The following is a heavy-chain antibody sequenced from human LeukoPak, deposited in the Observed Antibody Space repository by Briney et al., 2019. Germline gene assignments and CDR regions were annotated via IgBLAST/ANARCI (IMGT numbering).Heavy chain of an antibody. D-gene: IGHD6-6*01. CDR3: ARATYNDLKYSSSSRAYYYYYYYMDV. CDR2: INHSGST. CDR1: GGSFSGYY. V-gene: IGHV4-34*01. Sequence: SETLSLTCAVYGGSFSGYYGSWIRQPPGKGLEWIGEINHSGSTNYNPSLKSRVTISVDTSKNQFSLKLSSVTAADTAVYYCARATYNDLKYSSSSRAYYYYYYYMDVWGKGTTVTVSS. J-gene: IGHJ6*03.